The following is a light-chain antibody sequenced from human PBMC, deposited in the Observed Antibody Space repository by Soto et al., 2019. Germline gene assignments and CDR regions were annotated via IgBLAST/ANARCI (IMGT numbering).Light chain of an antibody. J-gene: IGKJ1*01. V-gene: IGKV1-39*01. CDR1: QSISSY. CDR2: AAS. Sequence: DIQMTQSPSSLSASVGDRVTTTCRASQSISSYLNWYQQKPGKAPKLLIYAASSLQSGVPSRFSGSGSGTDFTLTIISLQPEDFATYYCQQSYSTSWTFGQGTKVDIK. CDR3: QQSYSTSWT.